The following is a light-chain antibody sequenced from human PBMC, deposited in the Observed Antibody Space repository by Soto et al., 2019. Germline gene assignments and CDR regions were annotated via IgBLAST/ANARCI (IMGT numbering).Light chain of an antibody. CDR1: DNMSRY. CDR2: AAS. V-gene: IGKV1-39*01. Sequence: DIQLIQYPSSLSASVGDRVTITCRATDNMSRYLNWYQQKPGKAPKLLIYAASNLQSGVPSRFSGRGSGADFILTISSLQPEDSATYYCQQSYSTPRTFGQGTKVEVK. J-gene: IGKJ1*01. CDR3: QQSYSTPRT.